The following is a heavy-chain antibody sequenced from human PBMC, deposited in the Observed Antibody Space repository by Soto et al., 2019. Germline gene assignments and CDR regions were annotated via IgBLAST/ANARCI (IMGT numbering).Heavy chain of an antibody. CDR1: GFTVSSNY. J-gene: IGHJ4*02. CDR3: ARGSSIAVYYFDY. CDR2: IYGGGST. Sequence: EVQLVESGGGLVQPGGSLRLSCAASGFTVSSNYMSWVRQAPGKGLEWVSVIYGGGSTYYADSVKGRFTISRHNSKNTLYLQMNSLRAEDTAVYYCARGSSIAVYYFDYWGQGTLVTVSS. V-gene: IGHV3-53*04. D-gene: IGHD6-19*01.